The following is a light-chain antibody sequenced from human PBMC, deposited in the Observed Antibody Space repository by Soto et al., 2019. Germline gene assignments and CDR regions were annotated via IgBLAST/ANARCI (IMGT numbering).Light chain of an antibody. CDR2: GNS. Sequence: QSVLTQPPSVSGAPGQRVTISFTGSSSNIGAGYDVHWYQQLPGTAPKLLIYGNSNRPSGVPDRFSGSKSGTSASLAITGLQAEDEADYYCQSYDSSLYVFGTGTKLTVL. V-gene: IGLV1-40*01. CDR3: QSYDSSLYV. CDR1: SSNIGAGYD. J-gene: IGLJ1*01.